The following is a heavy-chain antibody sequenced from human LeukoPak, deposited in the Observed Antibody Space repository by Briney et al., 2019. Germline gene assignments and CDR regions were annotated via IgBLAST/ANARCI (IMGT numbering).Heavy chain of an antibody. Sequence: PSETLSLTCAVYGGSFSSYYWSWIRQPPGKGLEWIGEINHSGSTNYNPSLKSRVTISVDTSKNQFSLKLSSVTAADTAVYYCAVTPNYYYYYGMDVWGQGTTVTVSS. CDR1: GGSFSSYY. D-gene: IGHD2-15*01. J-gene: IGHJ6*02. V-gene: IGHV4-34*01. CDR2: INHSGST. CDR3: AVTPNYYYYYGMDV.